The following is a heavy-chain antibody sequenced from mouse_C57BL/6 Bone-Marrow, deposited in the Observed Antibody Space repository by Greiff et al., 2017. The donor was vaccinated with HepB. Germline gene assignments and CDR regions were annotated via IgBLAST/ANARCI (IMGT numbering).Heavy chain of an antibody. V-gene: IGHV1-5*01. J-gene: IGHJ2*01. D-gene: IGHD4-1*01. CDR1: GYTFTSYW. Sequence: VHVKQSGTVLARPGASVKMSCKTSGYTFTSYWMHWVKQRPGQGLEWIGAIYPGNSDTSYNQKFKGKAKLTAVTSASTAYMELSSLTNEDSAVYYCTKANWDVGYFDYWGQGTTLTVSS. CDR3: TKANWDVGYFDY. CDR2: IYPGNSDT.